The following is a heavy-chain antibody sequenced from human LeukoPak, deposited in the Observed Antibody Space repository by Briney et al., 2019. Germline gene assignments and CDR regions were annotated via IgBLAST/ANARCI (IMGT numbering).Heavy chain of an antibody. D-gene: IGHD5-12*01. V-gene: IGHV4-34*01. CDR3: ASSVRVVDIVATIFDY. CDR1: GGSFSGYN. J-gene: IGHJ4*02. CDR2: INHSGST. Sequence: SETLSLTCAVYGGSFSGYNWSWIRQPPGKGLEWIGEINHSGSTNYNPSLKSRVTISVDTSKNQFSLKLSSVTAADTAVYYCASSVRVVDIVATIFDYWGQGTLVTVSS.